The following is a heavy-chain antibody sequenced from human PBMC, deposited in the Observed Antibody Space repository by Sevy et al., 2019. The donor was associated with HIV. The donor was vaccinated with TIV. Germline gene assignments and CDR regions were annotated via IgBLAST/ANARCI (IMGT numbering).Heavy chain of an antibody. J-gene: IGHJ4*02. D-gene: IGHD3-3*01. CDR2: IYHSVST. CDR3: ARESGRTDLLIDY. Sequence: SETLSLTCTVSGGSISSGDYYWNWLRQAPGKGPEWIGYIYHSVSTFYNPSLKSRAAVSIDTSKNQFSLKLSSVTAPDTAVYYCARESGRTDLLIDYWGPGTLVTVSS. CDR1: GGSISSGDYY. V-gene: IGHV4-30-4*01.